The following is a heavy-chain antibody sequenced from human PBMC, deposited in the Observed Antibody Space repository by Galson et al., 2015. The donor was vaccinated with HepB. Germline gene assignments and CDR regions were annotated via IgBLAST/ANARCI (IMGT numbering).Heavy chain of an antibody. D-gene: IGHD2-2*01. CDR1: GFTFNTYG. CDR3: AKDGPRYCSRSSCYAGSYFDY. CDR2: IRYDGSNK. J-gene: IGHJ4*02. V-gene: IGHV3-30*02. Sequence: SLRLSCAASGFTFNTYGINWVRQAPGKGLEWVAFIRYDGSNKYLADSVKGRFTISRDNSKNTLYLQMKSLRAEDTAVYYCAKDGPRYCSRSSCYAGSYFDYWGQGTLVTVSS.